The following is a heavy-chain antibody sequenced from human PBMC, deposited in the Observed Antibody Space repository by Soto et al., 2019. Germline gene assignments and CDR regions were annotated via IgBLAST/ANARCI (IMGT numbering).Heavy chain of an antibody. J-gene: IGHJ4*02. CDR3: ARQSSGWTYYFDY. Sequence: EVQLVESGGGLVQPGGSLRLSCAASGFTFSSYWMSWVRQAPGKGLEWVANIKQDGSEKYYVDSGKGRFTISRDNAKNSLYLQMNSLRADDPAVYYCARQSSGWTYYFDYWGQGTLVTVSS. D-gene: IGHD6-19*01. CDR2: IKQDGSEK. CDR1: GFTFSSYW. V-gene: IGHV3-7*01.